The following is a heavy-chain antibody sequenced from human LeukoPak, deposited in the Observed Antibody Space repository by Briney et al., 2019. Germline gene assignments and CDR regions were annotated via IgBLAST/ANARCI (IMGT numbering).Heavy chain of an antibody. J-gene: IGHJ6*02. V-gene: IGHV3-11*01. CDR3: ARRGSSYYFYALDV. CDR2: ISGGSATI. D-gene: IGHD1-26*01. CDR1: GFTFSDYY. Sequence: PGGSLRLSCAASGFTFSDYYLSWIRQAPGKGLEWISYISGGSATIYYADSVKGRFTISRDNARNSLYLQINSLRPEDTATYYCARRGSSYYFYALDVWGLGTTVTVSS.